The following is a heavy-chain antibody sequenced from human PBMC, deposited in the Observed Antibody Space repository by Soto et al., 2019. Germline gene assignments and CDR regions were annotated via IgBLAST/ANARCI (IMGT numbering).Heavy chain of an antibody. J-gene: IGHJ4*02. CDR3: ARGGLLPDY. V-gene: IGHV4-30-2*01. CDR2: ISHSGST. Sequence: SETLSLTCAVSGGSISSGGRSWSWIRQPPGKGLEWIGYISHSGSTYYNPSLKSRVTISVDRSKNQFSLKLSFVTAADTAVYYCARGGLLPDYWGQGTLVTVSS. CDR1: GGSISSGGRS. D-gene: IGHD6-19*01.